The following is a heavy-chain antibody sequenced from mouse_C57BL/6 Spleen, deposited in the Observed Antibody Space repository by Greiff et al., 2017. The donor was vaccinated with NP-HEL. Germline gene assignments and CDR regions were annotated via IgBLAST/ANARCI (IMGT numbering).Heavy chain of an antibody. CDR2: IYPGDGDT. J-gene: IGHJ2*01. V-gene: IGHV1-82*01. D-gene: IGHD1-1*01. CDR3: AREGLLPVFFDY. Sequence: VQLQESGPELVKPGASVKISCKASGYAFSSSWMNWVKQRPGKGLEWIGRIYPGDGDTNYNGKFKGKATLTADKSSSTAYMQLSSLTSEDSAVYFCAREGLLPVFFDYWGQGTTLTVSS. CDR1: GYAFSSSW.